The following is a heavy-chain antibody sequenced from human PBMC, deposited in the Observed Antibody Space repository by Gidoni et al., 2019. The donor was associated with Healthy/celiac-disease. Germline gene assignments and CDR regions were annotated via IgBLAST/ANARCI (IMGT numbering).Heavy chain of an antibody. CDR1: GFTFSSYA. CDR2: ISGSGGST. D-gene: IGHD2-2*01. J-gene: IGHJ4*02. V-gene: IGHV3-23*01. CDR3: ARRTRVVVVPAASDY. Sequence: EVQLLASGACFVQPGGSLRLSCAASGFTFSSYAMSWVRQAPGKGLEWVSAISGSGGSTYYADSGKGRFTISRDNSKNTLYLQMNSLRAEDTAVYYCARRTRVVVVPAASDYWGQGTLVTVSS.